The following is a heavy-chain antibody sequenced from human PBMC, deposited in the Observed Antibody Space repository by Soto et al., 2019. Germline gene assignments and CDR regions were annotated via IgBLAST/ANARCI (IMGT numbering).Heavy chain of an antibody. CDR2: ISAYNGNT. D-gene: IGHD1-7*01. CDR1: GYTFTSYV. V-gene: IGHV1-18*01. J-gene: IGHJ4*02. CDR3: ARERRRDWNYVLDY. Sequence: ASVKVSCKASGYTFTSYVISWVRQAPGQGLEWMGWISAYNGNTNYAQKLQGRVTMTTDTSTSTAYMELRSLRSDDTAVYYCARERRRDWNYVLDYWGQGTLVTVSS.